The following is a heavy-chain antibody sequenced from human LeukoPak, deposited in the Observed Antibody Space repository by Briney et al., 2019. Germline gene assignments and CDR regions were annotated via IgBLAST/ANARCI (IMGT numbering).Heavy chain of an antibody. D-gene: IGHD3/OR15-3a*01. V-gene: IGHV3-30*02. Sequence: GGSLRLSCAASGFTFSSYGMHWVRQAPGKGLEWVAFIRYDGSNKYYADSVKGRFTISRDNAKTSLYLQIDSLRADDTAVYFCARESESDFWTGSYFDNWGQGILVTVSS. CDR2: IRYDGSNK. CDR1: GFTFSSYG. CDR3: ARESESDFWTGSYFDN. J-gene: IGHJ4*02.